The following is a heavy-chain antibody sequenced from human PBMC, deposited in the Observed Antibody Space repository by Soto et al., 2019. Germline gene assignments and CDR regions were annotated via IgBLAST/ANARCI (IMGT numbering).Heavy chain of an antibody. J-gene: IGHJ4*02. CDR3: ARQRTSVVTQAYFDV. V-gene: IGHV4-39*01. D-gene: IGHD2-21*02. Sequence: SYTPALTCTGTGDSISISSYSWAWIRQPPGKGLEWIGSIYYSGSTYNNPSLRSRVSMSIDTSKDQFSLKLKSVTAADTALYFCARQRTSVVTQAYFDVWGPGSLVTVSS. CDR2: IYYSGST. CDR1: GDSISISSYS.